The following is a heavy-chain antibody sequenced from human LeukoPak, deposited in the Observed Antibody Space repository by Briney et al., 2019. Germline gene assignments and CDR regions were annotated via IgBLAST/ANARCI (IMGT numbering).Heavy chain of an antibody. J-gene: IGHJ4*02. CDR2: IYYSGST. D-gene: IGHD3-22*01. CDR3: AGVDTSGYYFDH. Sequence: SETLSLTCAVSGYSITRSNWWAWIRQPPGEGLEWIGYIYYSGSTYYNPSLKSRLTMSVDTSNQFSLKLSSVTAVDTAVYYCAGVDTSGYYFDHWGQGTLVTVSS. CDR1: GYSITRSNW. V-gene: IGHV4-28*01.